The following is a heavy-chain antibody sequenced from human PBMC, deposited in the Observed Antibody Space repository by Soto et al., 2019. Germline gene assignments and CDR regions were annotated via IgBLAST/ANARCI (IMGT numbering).Heavy chain of an antibody. CDR2: IYASGST. Sequence: PSETLSLTCKVSDDSLSTYYWSWIRQPAGKGLEWIGRIYASGSTNYNPSLKGRVSMSVDTSKKHFSLKMISVTAADTAMYYCARSAIPRGGWFRPWGQGVLVTVSS. V-gene: IGHV4-4*07. CDR1: DDSLSTYY. J-gene: IGHJ5*02. CDR3: ARSAIPRGGWFRP. D-gene: IGHD2-21*01.